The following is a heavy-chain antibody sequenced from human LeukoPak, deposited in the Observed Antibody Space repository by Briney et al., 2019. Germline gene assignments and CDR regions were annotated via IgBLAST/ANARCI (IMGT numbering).Heavy chain of an antibody. CDR3: ARESPDFDH. V-gene: IGHV3-43*02. J-gene: IGHJ4*02. Sequence: GGSLRLSCAASGFTFDDYAMHWVRQAPGKGLEWVSLISGDGGATYYADSVKGRFTISRDNAKTSLYLQMNSLRAEDTAVYYCARESPDFDHWGQGTLVTVSS. CDR1: GFTFDDYA. CDR2: ISGDGGAT.